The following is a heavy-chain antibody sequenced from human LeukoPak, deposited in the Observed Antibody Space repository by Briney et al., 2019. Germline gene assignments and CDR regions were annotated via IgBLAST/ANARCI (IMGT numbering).Heavy chain of an antibody. J-gene: IGHJ4*02. CDR1: GYTFIGYN. D-gene: IGHD4-17*01. CDR3: ALVGEALDY. V-gene: IGHV1-2*02. CDR2: INPNSGGT. Sequence: ASAKVSCKASGYTFIGYNMHWVRQAPGQGLEWMGWINPNSGGTNYAQSFQGRVTMTRDTSISTAYMELSRLRSDDTAIYYCALVGEALDYWGQGTLVTVSS.